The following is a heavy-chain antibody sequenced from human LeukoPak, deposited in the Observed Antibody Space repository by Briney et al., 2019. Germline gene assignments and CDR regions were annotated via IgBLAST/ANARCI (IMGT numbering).Heavy chain of an antibody. CDR3: ARHFRRTRIMITFGGVIVDDAFDI. V-gene: IGHV4-59*08. D-gene: IGHD3-16*02. CDR1: GGSISSYY. Sequence: SETLSLTCTVSGGSISSYYWSWIRQPPGKGLEWIGYIYYSGSTNYNPSLKSRVTISVDTSKNQFSLKLSSVTAADTAVYYCARHFRRTRIMITFGGVIVDDAFDIWGQGTMVTVSS. J-gene: IGHJ3*02. CDR2: IYYSGST.